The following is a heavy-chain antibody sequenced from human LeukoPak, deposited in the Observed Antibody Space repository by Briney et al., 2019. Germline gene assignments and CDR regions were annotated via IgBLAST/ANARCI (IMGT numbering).Heavy chain of an antibody. D-gene: IGHD4/OR15-4a*01. CDR3: AKYGASGGSHGMDV. Sequence: GGSLRLSCAASGFTFSNYAMSWVRQAPAKGLEWVSAIGSSGGGTYYPDSVKGRFTVSRDNSKNTLYLQMNSLSAEDTAVYYCAKYGASGGSHGMDVWGQGTTVTVSS. CDR2: IGSSGGGT. CDR1: GFTFSNYA. J-gene: IGHJ6*02. V-gene: IGHV3-23*01.